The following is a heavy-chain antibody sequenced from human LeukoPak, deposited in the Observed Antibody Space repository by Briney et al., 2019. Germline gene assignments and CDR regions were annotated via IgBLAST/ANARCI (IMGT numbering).Heavy chain of an antibody. CDR3: AREKWEILPLSPYYYMDV. V-gene: IGHV1-2*02. Sequence: GASVKVSCKASGYTFTGYYMHWVRQAPGQGLEWVGWINPNSGGTNYAQKFQGRVTMTRDTSISTAYMELSRLRSDDTAVYYCAREKWEILPLSPYYYMDVWGKGTTVTISS. D-gene: IGHD1-26*01. J-gene: IGHJ6*03. CDR1: GYTFTGYY. CDR2: INPNSGGT.